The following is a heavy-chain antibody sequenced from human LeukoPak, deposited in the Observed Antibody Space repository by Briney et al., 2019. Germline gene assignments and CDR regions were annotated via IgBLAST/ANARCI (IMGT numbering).Heavy chain of an antibody. CDR2: INSDGSST. D-gene: IGHD3-22*01. Sequence: PGGSLRLSCAASGFTFSNYWMHWVRQAPGKGLVWVSRINSDGSSTNYADSVKGRFTISRDNAKNTLYLQMNSLRAEDTAVYYCARTYYYDSSGYVGSWGQGTLVTVSS. CDR1: GFTFSNYW. J-gene: IGHJ5*02. CDR3: ARTYYYDSSGYVGS. V-gene: IGHV3-74*01.